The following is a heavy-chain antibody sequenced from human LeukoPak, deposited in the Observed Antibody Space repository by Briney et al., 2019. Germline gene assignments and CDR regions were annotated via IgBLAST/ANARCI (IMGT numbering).Heavy chain of an antibody. Sequence: PSETLSLTCTVSGGSVSSFYWSWIRQPAGKGLEWIGRISASGSNSYNPSLKSRVTIPVDTSKNQFSLKLSSVTAADTAVYYCASGRGVVVPAAIRFYYYYYMDVWGKGTTVTVSS. V-gene: IGHV4-4*07. J-gene: IGHJ6*03. CDR3: ASGRGVVVPAAIRFYYYYYMDV. D-gene: IGHD2-2*02. CDR2: ISASGSN. CDR1: GGSVSSFY.